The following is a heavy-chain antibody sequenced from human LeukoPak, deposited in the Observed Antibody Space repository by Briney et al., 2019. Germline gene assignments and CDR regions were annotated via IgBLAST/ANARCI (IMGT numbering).Heavy chain of an antibody. J-gene: IGHJ4*02. Sequence: SETLSLTCTVSGGSINSYYWSWIRQPPGKGLEWIGYIYYSGSTNYNPSLKSRVTISVDTSKNQFSLKLSSVTAADTAVYYCARGDCSGGSCYDFDYWGQGTLVTVSS. D-gene: IGHD2-15*01. CDR2: IYYSGST. V-gene: IGHV4-59*01. CDR3: ARGDCSGGSCYDFDY. CDR1: GGSINSYY.